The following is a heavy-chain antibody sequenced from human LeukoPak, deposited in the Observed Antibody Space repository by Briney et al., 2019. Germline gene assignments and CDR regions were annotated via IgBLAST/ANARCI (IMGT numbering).Heavy chain of an antibody. CDR2: ISWNSGSI. CDR1: GFTFDDYA. D-gene: IGHD3-16*01. J-gene: IGHJ4*02. Sequence: TGGSLRLSCAASGFTFDDYAMHWVRQAPGKGLEWVSGISWNSGSIGYADSVKGRFTISRDNAKNSLYLQMNSLRAEDTALYYCAKDFGYDYVWGSFDYWGQGTLVTVSS. CDR3: AKDFGYDYVWGSFDY. V-gene: IGHV3-9*01.